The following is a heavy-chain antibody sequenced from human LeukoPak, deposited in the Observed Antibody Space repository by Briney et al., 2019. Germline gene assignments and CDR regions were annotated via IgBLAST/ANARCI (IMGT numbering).Heavy chain of an antibody. Sequence: GGSLRLSCAASGFTFSSYGMHWVRQAPGKGLEWVAVISYDGSNKYYADSVEGRFTISRDNSKNTLYLQMNSLRAEDTAVYYCARQQQLVPLTDYWGQGTLVTVSS. J-gene: IGHJ4*02. CDR1: GFTFSSYG. CDR3: ARQQQLVPLTDY. CDR2: ISYDGSNK. V-gene: IGHV3-30*03. D-gene: IGHD6-13*01.